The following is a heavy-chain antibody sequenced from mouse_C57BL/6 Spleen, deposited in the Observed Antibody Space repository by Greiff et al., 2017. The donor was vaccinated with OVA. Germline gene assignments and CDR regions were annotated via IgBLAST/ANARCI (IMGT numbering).Heavy chain of an antibody. V-gene: IGHV1-53*01. CDR1: GYTFTSYW. J-gene: IGHJ1*03. D-gene: IGHD1-1*01. CDR3: ARGWTTVVAPIDV. CDR2: INPSNGGT. Sequence: VQLQQPGTELVKPGASVKLSCKASGYTFTSYWMHWVKQRPGQGLEWIGNINPSNGGTNYNAKFQSKATLTVDKSSSTAYMQLSSLTSEDSAVYYCARGWTTVVAPIDVWGTGTTVTVSS.